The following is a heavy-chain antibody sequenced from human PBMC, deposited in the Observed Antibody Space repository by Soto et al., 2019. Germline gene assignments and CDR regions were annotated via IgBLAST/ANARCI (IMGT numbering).Heavy chain of an antibody. D-gene: IGHD3-3*01. CDR1: GFSFSTSGVG. V-gene: IGHV2-5*02. J-gene: IGHJ4*02. CDR3: AHKVGRSTYYDFWSGHVTESFDC. CDR2: IFWDDDK. Sequence: QITLKESGPTLVKPTQTLTLTCTFSGFSFSTSGVGVGWIRQPPGRALEWLALIFWDDDKRYSPSLKTRLTITKDTSKNQVVLTMTNLDPVDTATFYCAHKVGRSTYYDFWSGHVTESFDCWGQGTLVTVSS.